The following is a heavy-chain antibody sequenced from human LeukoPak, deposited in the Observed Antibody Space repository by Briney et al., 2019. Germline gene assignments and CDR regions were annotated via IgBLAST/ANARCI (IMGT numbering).Heavy chain of an antibody. V-gene: IGHV3-48*02. CDR1: GFTFSCYS. Sequence: GGSLRLSCAASGFTFSCYSMNWVRQAPGKGLEWVSYISSSSSTIYYADSVKGRFTISRDNAKNSLYLQMNSLRDEDTAVYYCAREAAYCSSTSCYDAFDIWGQGTMVTVSS. CDR2: ISSSSSTI. CDR3: AREAAYCSSTSCYDAFDI. J-gene: IGHJ3*02. D-gene: IGHD2-2*01.